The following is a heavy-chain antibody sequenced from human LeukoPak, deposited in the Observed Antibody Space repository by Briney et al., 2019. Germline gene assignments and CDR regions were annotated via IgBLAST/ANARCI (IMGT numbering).Heavy chain of an antibody. J-gene: IGHJ3*02. CDR2: IYHSGST. V-gene: IGHV4-4*02. CDR1: GGSISSSNW. Sequence: PSETLSLTCAVSGGSISSSNWWSWVRQPPGKGLEWIEEIYHSGSTNYNPSLKSRVTISVDKSKNQFSLKMSSVTAADTAVYYCAAPYGSGSYSAFDIWGQGTMVTVSS. D-gene: IGHD3-10*01. CDR3: AAPYGSGSYSAFDI.